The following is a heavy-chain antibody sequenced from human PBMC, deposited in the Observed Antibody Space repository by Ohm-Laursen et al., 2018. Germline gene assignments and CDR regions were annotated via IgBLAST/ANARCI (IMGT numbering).Heavy chain of an antibody. Sequence: SLRLSCSASGFTFEEYGMNWVRQVPGKGLEWVAGITWNSGTEGYADSVKGRFTISRDNAKNSLYLHMNSLRAEDTAVYYCAKVKGAYHGYGDYRGQGTLVIVSS. V-gene: IGHV3-9*01. CDR1: GFTFEEYG. D-gene: IGHD6-13*01. CDR2: ITWNSGTE. J-gene: IGHJ4*02. CDR3: AKVKGAYHGYGDY.